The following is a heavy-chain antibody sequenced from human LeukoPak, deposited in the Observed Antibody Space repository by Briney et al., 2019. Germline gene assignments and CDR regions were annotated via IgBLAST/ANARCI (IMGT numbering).Heavy chain of an antibody. CDR2: INPTGGVA. J-gene: IGHJ6*03. Sequence: ASVKVSCKASGYSFANYYIHWVRRAPGQGLEWMGVINPTGGVATYAQRFQGRLTMSRDTSTTTVYMELSSLKSEDTAVYYCAKDLNDWNSLYYYYLDVWGIGTMVTVSS. CDR3: AKDLNDWNSLYYYYLDV. D-gene: IGHD2-21*02. V-gene: IGHV1-46*01. CDR1: GYSFANYY.